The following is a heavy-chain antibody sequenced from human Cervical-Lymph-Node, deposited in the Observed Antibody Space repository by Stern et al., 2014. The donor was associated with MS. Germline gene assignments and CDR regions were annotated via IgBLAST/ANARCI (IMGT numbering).Heavy chain of an antibody. CDR1: GFDFSDYY. D-gene: IGHD6-13*01. Sequence: QVQLVESGGGSVKPGGSRRLSCAASGFDFSDYYMSWIRQAPGKGLEWVAYISHDGETIYYADSVNGRFTVSRDNAKKSLFLQMSSLRADDTAVYYCARATPGTPSCWGQGTLVTVAS. J-gene: IGHJ4*02. CDR2: ISHDGETI. V-gene: IGHV3-11*01. CDR3: ARATPGTPSC.